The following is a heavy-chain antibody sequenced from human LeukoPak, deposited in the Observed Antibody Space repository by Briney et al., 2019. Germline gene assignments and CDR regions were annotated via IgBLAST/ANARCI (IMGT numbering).Heavy chain of an antibody. Sequence: ASVKVSCKASGYTFTSYDINWVRQATGQGLEWMGWMNPNSGNTGYAQKFQGRVTITRNTSISTAYMELSGLRSEDTAVYYCARVGLQSDFDYWGQGTLVTVSS. J-gene: IGHJ4*02. CDR1: GYTFTSYD. CDR2: MNPNSGNT. D-gene: IGHD4-11*01. CDR3: ARVGLQSDFDY. V-gene: IGHV1-8*03.